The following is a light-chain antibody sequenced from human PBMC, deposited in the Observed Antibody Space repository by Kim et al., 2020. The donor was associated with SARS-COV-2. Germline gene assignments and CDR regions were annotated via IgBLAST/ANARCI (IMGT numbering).Light chain of an antibody. CDR3: QAWDTNTRVV. J-gene: IGLJ3*02. Sequence: SYELTQPPSVSVYPGQTASITCSGDTLRTGYASWCQQKTGQSPVLVIYQNFNRPSGIPERFSGSNSGNTATRTIRGTQSVDENGYYCQAWDTNTRVVFVG. V-gene: IGLV3-1*01. CDR1: TLRTGY. CDR2: QNF.